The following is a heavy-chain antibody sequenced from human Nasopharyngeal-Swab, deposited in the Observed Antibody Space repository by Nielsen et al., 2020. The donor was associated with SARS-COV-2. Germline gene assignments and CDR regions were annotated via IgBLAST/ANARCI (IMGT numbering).Heavy chain of an antibody. CDR2: IKSKTDGGTT. D-gene: IGHD1-1*01. J-gene: IGHJ4*02. V-gene: IGHV3-15*01. Sequence: GESLKISCAASGFTFSNAWMSWVRQAPGKGLEWVGRIKSKTDGGTTDYAAPVKGRFTISRDDSKNTLYLQMNSLKTEETAVYYCTTGTTAQRDYWGQGTLVTVSS. CDR1: GFTFSNAW. CDR3: TTGTTAQRDY.